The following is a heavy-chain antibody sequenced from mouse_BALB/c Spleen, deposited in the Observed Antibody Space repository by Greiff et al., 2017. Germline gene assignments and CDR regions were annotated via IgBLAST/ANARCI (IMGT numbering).Heavy chain of an antibody. Sequence: QLQESGPELVKPGASVKVSCKASGYAFTSYNMYWVKQSHGKSLEWIGYIDPYNGGTSYNQKFKGKATLTVDKSSSTAYMHLNSLTSEDSAVYYCARRKITTVDYFDYWGQGTTLTVSS. CDR2: IDPYNGGT. J-gene: IGHJ2*01. CDR1: GYAFTSYN. D-gene: IGHD1-1*01. V-gene: IGHV1S135*01. CDR3: ARRKITTVDYFDY.